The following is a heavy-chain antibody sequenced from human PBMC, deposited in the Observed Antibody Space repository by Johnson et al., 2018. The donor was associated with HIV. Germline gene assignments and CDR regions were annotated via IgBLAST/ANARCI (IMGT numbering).Heavy chain of an antibody. V-gene: IGHV3-48*04. CDR1: GFTFSSYG. CDR3: ARYSSSSRDTFDI. D-gene: IGHD6-13*01. J-gene: IGHJ3*02. Sequence: VQLVESGGGVVRPGGSLRLSCAASGFTFSSYGMHWVRQAPGKGLEWVSYISSSGTTIYYADSVKGRFTISRDNAKNSLYLQMNSLRAEDTAVYYCARYSSSSRDTFDIWGQGTMVTVSS. CDR2: ISSSGTTI.